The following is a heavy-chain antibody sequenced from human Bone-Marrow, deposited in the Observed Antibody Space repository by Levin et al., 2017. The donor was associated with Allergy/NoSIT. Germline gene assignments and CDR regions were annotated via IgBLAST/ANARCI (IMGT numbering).Heavy chain of an antibody. J-gene: IGHJ3*02. Sequence: EASVKVSCKASGYTFTGYYMHWVRQAPGQGLEWMGWINPNSGGTNYAQKFQGWVTMTRDTSISTAYMELSRLRSDDTAVYYCARVGMPDTTVVSSPDAFDIWGQGTMVTVSS. CDR1: GYTFTGYY. CDR2: INPNSGGT. V-gene: IGHV1-2*04. D-gene: IGHD4-23*01. CDR3: ARVGMPDTTVVSSPDAFDI.